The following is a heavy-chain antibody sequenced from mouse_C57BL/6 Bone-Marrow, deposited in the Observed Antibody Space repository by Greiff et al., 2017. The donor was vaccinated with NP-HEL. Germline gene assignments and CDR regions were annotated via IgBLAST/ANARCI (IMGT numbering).Heavy chain of an antibody. CDR2: IDPENGDT. Sequence: EVQLVESGAELVRPGASVKLSCTASGFNIKDDYMHWVKQRPEQGLEWIGWIDPENGDTEYASKFQGKATITADTSSNTAYLQLSSLTSEDTAVYYCTTRPAMDYWGQGTSVTVSS. J-gene: IGHJ4*01. CDR3: TTRPAMDY. CDR1: GFNIKDDY. V-gene: IGHV14-4*01.